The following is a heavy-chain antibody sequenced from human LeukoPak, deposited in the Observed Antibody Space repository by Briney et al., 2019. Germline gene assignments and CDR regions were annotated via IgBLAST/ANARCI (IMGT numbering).Heavy chain of an antibody. Sequence: ASVKVSCKASGYTFTSYDINWVRQATGQGLEWMGWMNPNSGNTGYAQKFQGRVTMTRNTSISTAYMELSSLRSEDTALYYGARGNRYCSGGSCYYWFDSWGQGTLVTVSS. V-gene: IGHV1-8*01. CDR3: ARGNRYCSGGSCYYWFDS. CDR2: MNPNSGNT. D-gene: IGHD2-15*01. CDR1: GYTFTSYD. J-gene: IGHJ5*01.